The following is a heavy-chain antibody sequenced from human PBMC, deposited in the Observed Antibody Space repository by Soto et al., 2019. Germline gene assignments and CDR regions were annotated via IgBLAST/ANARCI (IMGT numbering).Heavy chain of an antibody. CDR2: IYPGDSDT. CDR1: GYRFTSYW. CDR3: ARHRRDTAMVSFDVIYYYYMDV. Sequence: PGESLKISWKGSGYRFTSYWIGWVRQMPWKGLEWMGIIYPGDSDTRYSPSFQGQVTISADKSISTAYLQWSSLKASDTAMYYCARHRRDTAMVSFDVIYYYYMDVWGKGTTVTVSS. D-gene: IGHD5-18*01. V-gene: IGHV5-51*01. J-gene: IGHJ6*03.